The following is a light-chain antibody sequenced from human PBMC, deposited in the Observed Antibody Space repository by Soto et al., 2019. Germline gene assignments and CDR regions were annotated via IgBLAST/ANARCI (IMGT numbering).Light chain of an antibody. V-gene: IGKV3-11*01. CDR2: ETS. CDR1: QSVSNY. Sequence: EIVLTQSPATLSLSPGERATLSCRASQSVSNYLAWYQQKPGQAPRLLMYETSKRATGIPARFSGSGSGTDFTLTISSLEPEDFAVYYCLHRDRWLRTFGQGTKLEIK. J-gene: IGKJ2*01. CDR3: LHRDRWLRT.